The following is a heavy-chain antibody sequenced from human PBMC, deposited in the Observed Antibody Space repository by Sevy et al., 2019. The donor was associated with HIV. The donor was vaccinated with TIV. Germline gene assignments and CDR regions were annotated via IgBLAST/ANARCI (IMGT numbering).Heavy chain of an antibody. CDR1: GFTFSNYW. J-gene: IGHJ4*02. D-gene: IGHD3-10*01. V-gene: IGHV3-7*01. CDR3: ASAPYGSGSSYYFDY. Sequence: GGSLRLSCAASGFTFSNYWMSWVRQAPGKGPEWVAHINQDGSEKYHVDPVKGRFTVSRDNAKNSLYLQMNSLRDEDTAVYYCASAPYGSGSSYYFDYWGQGARVTVSS. CDR2: INQDGSEK.